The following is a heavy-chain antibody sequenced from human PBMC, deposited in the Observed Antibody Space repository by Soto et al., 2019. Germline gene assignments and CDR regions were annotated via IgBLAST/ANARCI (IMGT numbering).Heavy chain of an antibody. CDR2: IHSSGSI. D-gene: IGHD3-22*01. V-gene: IGHV4-30-4*01. J-gene: IGHJ1*01. CDR3: ARDLDGLHDDTSGPFPRPG. CDR1: GGSISSDDYY. Sequence: SSETLSLTCTVSGGSISSDDYYWSWIRQAPGRGLEWIGYIHSSGSIYYNPSLKSRATMSIDTAGNQFSLKVSSVTVADTAVYYCARDLDGLHDDTSGPFPRPGWGQGTLFTVSS.